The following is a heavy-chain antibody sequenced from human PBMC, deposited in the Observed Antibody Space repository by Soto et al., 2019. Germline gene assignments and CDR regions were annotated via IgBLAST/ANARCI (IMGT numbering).Heavy chain of an antibody. CDR1: GYTFTSYA. V-gene: IGHV1-3*01. J-gene: IGHJ4*02. CDR3: VRVVAIPGYPDN. Sequence: ASVKVSCKAFGYTFTSYAMHWVRQAPGQRLEWMGGINAGIDNTKYSQKFQGRVTITTDTSTSTAYMELSSLRSDDTAVYYCVRVVAIPGYPDNWGQGTLVTVSS. D-gene: IGHD5-12*01. CDR2: INAGIDNT.